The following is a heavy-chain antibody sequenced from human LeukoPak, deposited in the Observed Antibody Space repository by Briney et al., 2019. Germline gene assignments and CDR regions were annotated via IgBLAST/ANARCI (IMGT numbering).Heavy chain of an antibody. CDR1: GYTFTGYY. CDR2: IDPNSGGT. CDR3: ARVVYSSGWSDY. D-gene: IGHD6-19*01. J-gene: IGHJ4*02. V-gene: IGHV1-2*02. Sequence: ASVKVSCKASGYTFTGYYMHWVRQAPGQGLEWMGWIDPNSGGTNYAQKFQGRVTMTTDTSISTAYMELSTLRSDDTAVYYCARVVYSSGWSDYWGQGTLVTVSS.